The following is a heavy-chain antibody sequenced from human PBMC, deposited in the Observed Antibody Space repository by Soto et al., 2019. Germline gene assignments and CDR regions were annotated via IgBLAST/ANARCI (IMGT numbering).Heavy chain of an antibody. CDR3: AKVRYYDFWSGYYLPPALDYYMDV. D-gene: IGHD3-3*01. CDR1: GFTFSSYA. Sequence: GGSLRLSCAASGFTFSSYAMSWVRQAPGKGLEWVSAISGSGGSTYYADSVKGRFTISRDNPKNTLYLQMNSLRAEDTAVYYCAKVRYYDFWSGYYLPPALDYYMDVWGKGTTVTVSS. CDR2: ISGSGGST. J-gene: IGHJ6*03. V-gene: IGHV3-23*01.